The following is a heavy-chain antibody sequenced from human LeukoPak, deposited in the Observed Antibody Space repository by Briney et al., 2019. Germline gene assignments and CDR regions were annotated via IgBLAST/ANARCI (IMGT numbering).Heavy chain of an antibody. V-gene: IGHV3-30*18. D-gene: IGHD6-19*01. CDR1: GFTFSSYS. CDR2: ISYDGSNK. Sequence: PGGSLRLSCAASGFTFSSYSMHWVRQAPGKGLEWVAVISYDGSNKYYADSVKGRFTISRDNSKNTLYLQMNSLRAEDTAVYYCAKDFSVAMDYFDYWGQGTLVTVSS. J-gene: IGHJ4*02. CDR3: AKDFSVAMDYFDY.